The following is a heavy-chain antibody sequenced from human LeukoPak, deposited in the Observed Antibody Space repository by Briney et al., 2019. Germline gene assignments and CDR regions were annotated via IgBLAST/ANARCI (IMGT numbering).Heavy chain of an antibody. J-gene: IGHJ4*02. D-gene: IGHD1-26*01. V-gene: IGHV3-21*06. Sequence: KPGGSLRLSCAASGFTFTDYCMHWVRQAPGKGLEWVASITTSATFIYYADSVKGRFTISRDNAKNSLYLQMNSLRAEDTAVYYCGRDPVGTTMDLDYWGQGTLVTVSS. CDR3: GRDPVGTTMDLDY. CDR2: ITTSATFI. CDR1: GFTFTDYC.